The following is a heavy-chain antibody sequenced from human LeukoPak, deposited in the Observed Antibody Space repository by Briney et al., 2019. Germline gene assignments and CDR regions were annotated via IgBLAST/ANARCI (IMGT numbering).Heavy chain of an antibody. V-gene: IGHV3-33*08. CDR3: ARWGQLWSYPLDY. D-gene: IGHD5-18*01. CDR2: IWYDGSNK. CDR1: GFTFSSHA. Sequence: GGSLRLSCVASGFTFSSHALHWVRQAPGKGLEWVAVIWYDGSNKYYADSVKGRFTISRDNSKNTLYLQMNSLRAEDTAVYYCARWGQLWSYPLDYWGQGTLVTVSS. J-gene: IGHJ4*02.